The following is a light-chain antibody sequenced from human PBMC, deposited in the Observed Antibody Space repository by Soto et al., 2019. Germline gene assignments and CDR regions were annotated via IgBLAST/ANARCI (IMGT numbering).Light chain of an antibody. CDR1: QSISSY. Sequence: DIKMTQSPSSVSASVGERVPIPCRASQSISSYLNWYQQKPGKAPKVMIYAASSLQSGVPSRFSGSGSGTDFTLTISSLQPEDVATYYCQQSYSTLWTLGQGTKVDIK. V-gene: IGKV1-39*01. CDR3: QQSYSTLWT. J-gene: IGKJ1*01. CDR2: AAS.